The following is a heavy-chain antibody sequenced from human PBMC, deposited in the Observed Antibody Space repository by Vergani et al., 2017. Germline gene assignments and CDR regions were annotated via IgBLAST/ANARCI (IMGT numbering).Heavy chain of an antibody. J-gene: IGHJ3*02. V-gene: IGHV4-59*01. Sequence: QVQLQESGPGLVKPSETLYLTCPVSGGYLSSYYWSWIRQPPGKGLEWIGYIYYSGSTNYKPSLKSRVTISVDTSKNQFSLKLSSVTAAYTAVYYCARKPYWGGDCYSDAFDIWGQGTMVTVSS. CDR2: IYYSGST. D-gene: IGHD2-21*02. CDR3: ARKPYWGGDCYSDAFDI. CDR1: GGYLSSYY.